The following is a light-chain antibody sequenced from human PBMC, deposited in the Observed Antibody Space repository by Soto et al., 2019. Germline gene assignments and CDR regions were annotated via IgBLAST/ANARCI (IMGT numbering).Light chain of an antibody. V-gene: IGKV1-9*01. J-gene: IGKJ3*01. CDR1: QDIHSY. CDR2: TAS. Sequence: DIQLTQSPSFLSASVGDRVTITCRASQDIHSYLVWYQQKLGTAPKLLIYTASTLQSGVPSRFSGSGSGTEFTLTISSLQPEEFATYYCQQSLSYPFTFGPGTTVDI. CDR3: QQSLSYPFT.